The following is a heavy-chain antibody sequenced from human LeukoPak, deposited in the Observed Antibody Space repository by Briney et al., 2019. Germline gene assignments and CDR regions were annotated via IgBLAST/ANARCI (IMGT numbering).Heavy chain of an antibody. J-gene: IGHJ3*02. CDR2: ISSSGSAI. V-gene: IGHV3-48*03. D-gene: IGHD6-19*01. CDR3: AREAVPGGRGDTFDI. Sequence: GGSLRLSCAASGFTFSSYEMNWVRQAPGKGLEWVSYISSSGSAIYYADSVKGRFTISRDNAKNSLSLQMNSLRAEDTAIYYCAREAVPGGRGDTFDIWGQGTMVTVSS. CDR1: GFTFSSYE.